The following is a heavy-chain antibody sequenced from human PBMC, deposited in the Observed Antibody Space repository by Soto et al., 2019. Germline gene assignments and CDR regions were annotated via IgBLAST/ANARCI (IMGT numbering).Heavy chain of an antibody. D-gene: IGHD3-22*01. J-gene: IGHJ4*02. CDR2: ISSSSSYI. Sequence: EVQLVEAGGDLVQPGGSLRLSCVASGFTFSSYSMNWVRQAPGKGLEWVSSISSSSSYIYYADSVKGRFTISRDNAKNSLYLQMNSLRAEDTAVYYCARAPTYYYDSSGYYLDYWGQGTLVTVSS. V-gene: IGHV3-21*01. CDR1: GFTFSSYS. CDR3: ARAPTYYYDSSGYYLDY.